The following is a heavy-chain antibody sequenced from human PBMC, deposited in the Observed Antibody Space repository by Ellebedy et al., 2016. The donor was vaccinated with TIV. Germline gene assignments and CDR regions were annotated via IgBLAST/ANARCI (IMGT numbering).Heavy chain of an antibody. CDR2: INHSGST. D-gene: IGHD3/OR15-3a*01. Sequence: SETLSLXXAVYGGSFSGYYWSWIRQPPGKGLEWIGEINHSGSTDYNPSPKSRVTISVDTSKNQFSLKLSSVTAADTAVYYWARDWTDARKPHDYWGQGTLVTVSS. J-gene: IGHJ4*02. V-gene: IGHV4-34*01. CDR3: ARDWTDARKPHDY. CDR1: GGSFSGYY.